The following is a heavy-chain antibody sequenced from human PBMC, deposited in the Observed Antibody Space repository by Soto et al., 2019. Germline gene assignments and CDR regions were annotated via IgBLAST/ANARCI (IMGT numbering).Heavy chain of an antibody. CDR1: GDSMTRSVW. V-gene: IGHV4-4*01. Sequence: NPSETLSLTCTVSGDSMTRSVWWTWVRQPPGKGLEWIGEVFHTGNTNYNPSLKSRVTMSVDKSTNEFSLKVTSVTAADTVIYCCARKAWVRFDYWGQGALVTVSS. CDR3: ARKAWVRFDY. J-gene: IGHJ4*02. D-gene: IGHD7-27*01. CDR2: VFHTGNT.